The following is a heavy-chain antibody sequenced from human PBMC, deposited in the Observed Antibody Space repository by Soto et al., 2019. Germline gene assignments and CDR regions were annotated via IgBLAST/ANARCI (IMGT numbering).Heavy chain of an antibody. D-gene: IGHD5-12*01. CDR1: GFTFSSYA. CDR2: ISGSGGST. V-gene: IGHV3-23*01. J-gene: IGHJ4*02. Sequence: EVQLLESGGGLVQPGGSLRLSCAASGFTFSSYAMSWVRQAPGKGLEWVSAISGSGGSTYYADSVKGRFTVSRDNSKNTLYLQMNSLRAEDTAVYYCAKDREVATIRGPIDYWGQGTLVTVSS. CDR3: AKDREVATIRGPIDY.